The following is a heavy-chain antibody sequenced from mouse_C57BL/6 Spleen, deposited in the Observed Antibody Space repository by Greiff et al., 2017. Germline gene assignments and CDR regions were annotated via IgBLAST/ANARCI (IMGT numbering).Heavy chain of an antibody. V-gene: IGHV5-17*01. Sequence: EVNLVESGGGLVKPGGSLKLSCAASGFTFSDYGMHWVRQAPEKGLEWVAYISSGSSTIYYADTVKGRFTISRDNAKNTLFLQMTSLRSEDTAMYYCARRVYYYAMDDWGQGTSVTVSS. CDR3: ARRVYYYAMDD. J-gene: IGHJ4*01. CDR1: GFTFSDYG. CDR2: ISSGSSTI.